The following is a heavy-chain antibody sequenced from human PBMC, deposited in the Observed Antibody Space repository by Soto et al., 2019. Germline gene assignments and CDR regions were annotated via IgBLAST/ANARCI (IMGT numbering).Heavy chain of an antibody. D-gene: IGHD2-8*01. J-gene: IGHJ4*02. V-gene: IGHV4-39*01. Sequence: SETLSLTCTVSGGSISSTSYYWDWIRQPPGKGLEWIGTIYYSGTTFYNPSLKSRVTMSVDTSKNQFSLKLTSVTAADTALYYCVRHVGNGNRLDSCGQGTLVTVSS. CDR1: GGSISSTSYY. CDR3: VRHVGNGNRLDS. CDR2: IYYSGTT.